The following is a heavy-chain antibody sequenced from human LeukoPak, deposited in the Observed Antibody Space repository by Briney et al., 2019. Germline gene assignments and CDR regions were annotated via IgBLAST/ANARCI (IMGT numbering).Heavy chain of an antibody. CDR1: GFTFSSYE. CDR3: AVTVTTRRGDY. J-gene: IGHJ4*02. D-gene: IGHD4-17*01. V-gene: IGHV3-48*03. Sequence: GSLRLSCAASGFTFSSYEMNWIRQAPGKGLEWVSYISSSGSTIYYADSVKGRFTISRDNAKNSLYLQMNSLRAEDTAVYYCAVTVTTRRGDYWGQGTLVTVSS. CDR2: ISSSGSTI.